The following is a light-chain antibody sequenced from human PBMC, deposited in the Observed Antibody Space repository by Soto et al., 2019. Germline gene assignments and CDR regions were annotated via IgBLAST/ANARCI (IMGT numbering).Light chain of an antibody. V-gene: IGLV2-8*01. CDR2: EVS. CDR1: SSDVGGYDY. J-gene: IGLJ1*01. Sequence: SALTQPPSASGSPGQPVTISCTGTSSDVGGYDYVSWCQQYPGKAPKLLIYEVSKRPSGVPDRFSGSKTGNTASLTISGLQTEDEADYYCISYTDRQSYLFGTGTKVTV. CDR3: ISYTDRQSYL.